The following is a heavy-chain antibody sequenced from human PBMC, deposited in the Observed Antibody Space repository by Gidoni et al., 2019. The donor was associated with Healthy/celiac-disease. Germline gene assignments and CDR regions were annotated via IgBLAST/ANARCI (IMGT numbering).Heavy chain of an antibody. CDR2: IIPILGIA. CDR1: GGTFSSYA. J-gene: IGHJ4*02. D-gene: IGHD5-12*01. Sequence: QVQLVQSGAEVKKPGSSVKVSCKASGGTFSSYAISWVRQAPGQGLEWMGRIIPILGIANYAQKFQGRVTITADKSTSTAYMELSSLRSEDTAVYYCARGPEDSGYDLFWGQGTLVTVSS. V-gene: IGHV1-69*04. CDR3: ARGPEDSGYDLF.